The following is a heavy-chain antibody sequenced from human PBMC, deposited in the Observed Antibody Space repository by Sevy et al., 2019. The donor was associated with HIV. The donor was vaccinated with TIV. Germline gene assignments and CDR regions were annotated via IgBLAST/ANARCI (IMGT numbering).Heavy chain of an antibody. CDR3: ARAGGDCYSKNECWFVS. V-gene: IGHV3-48*01. CDR2: ISSSSGTI. Sequence: GGSLRLSCAASGFTYSAYSMNWVRQAPGKGLEWVSYISSSSGTIYYADSVKGQFTISRDNAKSSLYLQMNGLRAEDTAVYYCARAGGDCYSKNECWFVSWGQGTLVTVSS. J-gene: IGHJ5*01. D-gene: IGHD2-21*01. CDR1: GFTYSAYS.